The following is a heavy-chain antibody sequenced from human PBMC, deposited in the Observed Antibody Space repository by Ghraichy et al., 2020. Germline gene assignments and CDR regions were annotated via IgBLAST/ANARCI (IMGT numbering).Heavy chain of an antibody. Sequence: GGSLRLSCVGSGFMFIDYEMNWVRQAPGKGPEWISYISSSGDTIHYADSVKGRFTISRDNTKSSLYLQMSSLKVDDTAVYYCARDNGQPRVYNWFDPWGRGTLVTVSS. CDR2: ISSSGDTI. CDR3: ARDNGQPRVYNWFDP. D-gene: IGHD6-13*01. V-gene: IGHV3-48*03. J-gene: IGHJ5*02. CDR1: GFMFIDYE.